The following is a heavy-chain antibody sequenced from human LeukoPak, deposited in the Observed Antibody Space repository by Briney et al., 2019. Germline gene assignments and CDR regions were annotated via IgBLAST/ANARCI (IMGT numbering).Heavy chain of an antibody. V-gene: IGHV4-39*01. CDR1: GGSISSSSYY. J-gene: IGHJ4*02. Sequence: SETLSLTCTVSGGSISSSSYYWAWIRQPPGKGLEWIGNIHYSGSTHYNAFLKSRVTISVDTSKNQFSLKLSSVTAADTAVYYCARRVAGSGYRDYWGQGTLVTVSS. CDR2: IHYSGST. D-gene: IGHD3-22*01. CDR3: ARRVAGSGYRDY.